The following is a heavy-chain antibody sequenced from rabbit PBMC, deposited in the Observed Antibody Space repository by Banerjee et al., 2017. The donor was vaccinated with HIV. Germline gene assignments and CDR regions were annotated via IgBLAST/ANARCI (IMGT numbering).Heavy chain of an antibody. Sequence: QSLEESGGDLVKPGASLTLTCTASGFSFSNRYHMCWVRQAPGKGLEWIACIYAGSSGSTYYASWAKGRFTITRSTSLNTVTLQLNSLTAADTATYFCAKDGGSDYDWAMDLWGPGTLVTVS. CDR2: IYAGSSGST. V-gene: IGHV1S40*01. J-gene: IGHJ3*01. CDR3: AKDGGSDYDWAMDL. CDR1: GFSFSNRYH. D-gene: IGHD8-1*01.